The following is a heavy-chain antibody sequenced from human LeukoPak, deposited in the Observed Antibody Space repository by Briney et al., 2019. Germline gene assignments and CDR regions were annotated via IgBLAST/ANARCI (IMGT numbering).Heavy chain of an antibody. J-gene: IGHJ4*02. CDR3: TRDSYPHPAHNFDY. V-gene: IGHV3-21*01. Sequence: GSLRLSCAASGFTFSSYEMNWVRQAPGKGLEWVSSISSSITYIYYADSVKGRFTISRDNSKNTLYLQMNSLRAEDTAVYYCTRDSYPHPAHNFDYWGQGTLVTVSS. CDR1: GFTFSSYE. CDR2: ISSSITYI. D-gene: IGHD5-18*01.